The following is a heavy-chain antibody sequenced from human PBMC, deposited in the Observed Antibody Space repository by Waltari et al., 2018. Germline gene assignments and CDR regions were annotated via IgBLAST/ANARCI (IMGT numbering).Heavy chain of an antibody. CDR2: IYASGST. CDR1: GGSISSYY. J-gene: IGHJ6*02. D-gene: IGHD3-3*01. CDR3: AGSSNFGIYCLDV. V-gene: IGHV4-4*07. Sequence: QVQLQESGPGLVKPSETLSLICNVSGGSISSYYWNWIRQPAGKGLEWIGRIYASGSTSYNPSLESLISMSVDTSKNHFSLKLSSVTAADTGVYYCAGSSNFGIYCLDVWGQGTTVVVSS.